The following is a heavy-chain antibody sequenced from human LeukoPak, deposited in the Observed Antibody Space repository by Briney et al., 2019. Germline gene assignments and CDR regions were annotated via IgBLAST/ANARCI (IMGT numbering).Heavy chain of an antibody. Sequence: SQTLSLTCTVSGGSISSGRSYWSWIRLHPGKGLEWIGYIYYSGSTYYNTSVKSRVTISIDTSRKQFSLRLNSVTAADTAVYYCARGDLYDSSGYYKYYFDYWGQGTLVTVSS. CDR3: ARGDLYDSSGYYKYYFDY. CDR2: IYYSGST. V-gene: IGHV4-31*03. J-gene: IGHJ4*02. CDR1: GGSISSGRSY. D-gene: IGHD3-22*01.